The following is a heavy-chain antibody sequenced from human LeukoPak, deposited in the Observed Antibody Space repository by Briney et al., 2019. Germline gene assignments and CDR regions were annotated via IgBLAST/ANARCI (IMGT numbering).Heavy chain of an antibody. D-gene: IGHD6-13*01. J-gene: IGHJ6*04. CDR2: ISYDGSNK. Sequence: PAGRSLRLSCAASGFTFSSYAMHWVRQAPGKGLEWVAVISYDGSNKYYADSVKGRFTISRDNSKNTLYLQMNSLRAEDTAVYYCARDLGSSSPPYGMDGWGKGTTVTVSS. V-gene: IGHV3-30*04. CDR3: ARDLGSSSPPYGMDG. CDR1: GFTFSSYA.